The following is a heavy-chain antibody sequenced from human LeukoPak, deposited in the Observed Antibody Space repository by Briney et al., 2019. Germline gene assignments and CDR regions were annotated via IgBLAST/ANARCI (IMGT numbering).Heavy chain of an antibody. CDR2: IIPIFGTA. CDR1: GGTFSSYA. Sequence: ASVKVSCRASGGTFSSYAISWVRQAPGQGLEWMGGIIPIFGTANHAQKFQGRVTITADESTSTAYMELSSLRSEDTAVYYCARTGIAVAGTFENWFDPWGQGTLVTVSS. J-gene: IGHJ5*02. CDR3: ARTGIAVAGTFENWFDP. D-gene: IGHD6-19*01. V-gene: IGHV1-69*13.